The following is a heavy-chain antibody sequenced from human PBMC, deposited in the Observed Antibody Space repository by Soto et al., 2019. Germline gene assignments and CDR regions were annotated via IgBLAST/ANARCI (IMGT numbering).Heavy chain of an antibody. J-gene: IGHJ4*02. CDR2: IGTAGDT. CDR3: ARAGYSYGFDY. D-gene: IGHD5-18*01. Sequence: LRLSCAASGFTFSSYDMHWVRQATGRGLEWVSAIGTAGDTYYPGSVKGRFTISRENAKNSLYLQMNSLRAGDTAVYYCARAGYSYGFDYWGQGTLVTVSS. V-gene: IGHV3-13*01. CDR1: GFTFSSYD.